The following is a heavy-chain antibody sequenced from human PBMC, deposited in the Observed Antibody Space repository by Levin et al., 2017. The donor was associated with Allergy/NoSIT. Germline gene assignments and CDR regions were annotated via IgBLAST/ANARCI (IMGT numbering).Heavy chain of an antibody. D-gene: IGHD1-14*01. CDR2: ISARGGRT. CDR1: GFSFSTYA. CDR3: AKSELLTTYNHYYYGMDV. V-gene: IGHV3-23*01. J-gene: IGHJ6*02. Sequence: LSLTCAASGFSFSTYAMSWVRQAPGKGLEWVSGISARGGRTYYADSVKGRFTVSRDNSKNTLYLQMNSLRVEDTAVYYCAKSELLTTYNHYYYGMDVWGQGTTVTVSS.